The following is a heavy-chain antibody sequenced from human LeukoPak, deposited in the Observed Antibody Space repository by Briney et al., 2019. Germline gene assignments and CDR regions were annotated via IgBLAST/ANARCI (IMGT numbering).Heavy chain of an antibody. V-gene: IGHV4-34*01. D-gene: IGHD3-10*01. CDR3: ARSPGGDFDY. CDR2: INHSGST. Sequence: PSETLSLTCAVYGGSFSGYYWSWIRQPPGKGLEWIGEINHSGSTNYNPSLKSRVTISVDTSKNQFSLKVTSVTAADTAVYYCARSPGGDFDYWGQGTLVTVSS. J-gene: IGHJ4*02. CDR1: GGSFSGYY.